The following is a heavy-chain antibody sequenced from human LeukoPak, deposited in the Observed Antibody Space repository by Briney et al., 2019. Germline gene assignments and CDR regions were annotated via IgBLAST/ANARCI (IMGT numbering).Heavy chain of an antibody. CDR1: DFTFSSYA. V-gene: IGHV3-23*01. J-gene: IGHJ4*03. CDR2: ISGSGDNT. Sequence: PGGSLRLSCAASDFTFSSYAMSWVRQASGKGREWVSAISGSGDNTYYADSVKGRFTISRDNSKNTLYLQMNSERAEDTAVYYCARDRHGFFDYWGQGTLVTVSS. CDR3: ARDRHGFFDY.